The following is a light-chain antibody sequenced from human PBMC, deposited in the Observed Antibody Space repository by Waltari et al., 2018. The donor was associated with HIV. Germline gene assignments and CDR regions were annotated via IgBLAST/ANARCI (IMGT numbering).Light chain of an antibody. CDR2: LNSDGSH. CDR1: SAHTSYD. CDR3: QTWGTGLGV. Sequence: QLVLTQSPSASASLGASVKLTCTLSSAHTSYDIAWPQQQPEKGPRYLMKLNSDGSHSKGDGIPDRFSGSSSGAERYLTISSLQSEDEADYYCQTWGTGLGVFGGGTKLTVL. V-gene: IGLV4-69*01. J-gene: IGLJ2*01.